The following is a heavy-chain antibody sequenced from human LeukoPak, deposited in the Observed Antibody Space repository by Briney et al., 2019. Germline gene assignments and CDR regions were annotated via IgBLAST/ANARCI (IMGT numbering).Heavy chain of an antibody. V-gene: IGHV3-21*01. Sequence: GGSLRLSCAASGFTFSSYSMNWVRQAPGKGLEWVSSIGSSSSYIYYADSVKGRFTISRDNAKNSLYLQMNSLRAEDTAVYYCARLGGYSGYGNWFDPWGQGTLVTVSS. CDR3: ARLGGYSGYGNWFDP. D-gene: IGHD5-12*01. CDR2: IGSSSSYI. J-gene: IGHJ5*02. CDR1: GFTFSSYS.